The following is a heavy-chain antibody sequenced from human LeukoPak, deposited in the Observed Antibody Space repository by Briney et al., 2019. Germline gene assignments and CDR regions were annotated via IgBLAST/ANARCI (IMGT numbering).Heavy chain of an antibody. CDR2: ITGSGDTT. D-gene: IGHD6-13*01. Sequence: PGGSLRLSCEASGFTFNNYAMNWVRQTPGKGLEWVSGITGSGDTTFYADSVKGRFTISRDNSENTLYLQMNSLRAEDTALYYCAKDYSNIPAPANPLFDYWGQGTLVTVSS. V-gene: IGHV3-23*01. CDR3: AKDYSNIPAPANPLFDY. J-gene: IGHJ4*02. CDR1: GFTFNNYA.